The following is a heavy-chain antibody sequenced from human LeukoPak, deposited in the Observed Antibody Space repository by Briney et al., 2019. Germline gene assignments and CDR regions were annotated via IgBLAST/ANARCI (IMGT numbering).Heavy chain of an antibody. J-gene: IGHJ4*02. Sequence: GGSLRLSCAASGFTLSSYEMNWVRQAPGKGLESVAAISTKGGSTSYADSVKGRMTISRDDSKNTLFLQMGSLTTDDMGLYFCARDRSGAFDYWGQGTLVTVSS. V-gene: IGHV3-64*02. CDR3: ARDRSGAFDY. CDR2: ISTKGGST. D-gene: IGHD6-19*01. CDR1: GFTLSSYE.